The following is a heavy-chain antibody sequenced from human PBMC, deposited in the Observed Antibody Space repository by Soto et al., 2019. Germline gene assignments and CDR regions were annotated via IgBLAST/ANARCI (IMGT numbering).Heavy chain of an antibody. CDR3: AKFCSSTSCPR. CDR2: ISGSGGST. Sequence: GGSLRLSCAASGFIFRDWFMSWIRQAPGKGLEWVSAISGSGGSTYYADSVKGRFTISRDNSKNTLYLQMNSLRAEDTAVYYCAKFCSSTSCPRWGQGTLVTVSS. CDR1: GFIFRDWF. J-gene: IGHJ4*02. D-gene: IGHD2-2*01. V-gene: IGHV3-23*01.